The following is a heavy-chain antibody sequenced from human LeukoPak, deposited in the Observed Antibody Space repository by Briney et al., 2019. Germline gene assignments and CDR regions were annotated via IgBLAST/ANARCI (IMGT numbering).Heavy chain of an antibody. Sequence: GRSLRLSCAASGFIFSSYGMHWVRQAPGKGLEWVAVISYDGSNKYYADSVKGRFTISRDNSKNTLYLQMNSLRAEDTAVYYCANDEPYSSSWSGDYYGMDVWGKGTPVTVSS. D-gene: IGHD6-13*01. CDR3: ANDEPYSSSWSGDYYGMDV. J-gene: IGHJ6*04. V-gene: IGHV3-30*18. CDR1: GFIFSSYG. CDR2: ISYDGSNK.